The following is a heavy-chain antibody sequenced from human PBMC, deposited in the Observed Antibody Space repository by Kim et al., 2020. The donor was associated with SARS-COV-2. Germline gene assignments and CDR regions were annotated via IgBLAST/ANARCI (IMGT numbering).Heavy chain of an antibody. Sequence: NSNPSLQIRVTVSVDTSRNQFSLNLASVTAADAAVYYCARRTEAGGYFDFWGQGSPVTVAS. CDR3: ARRTEAGGYFDF. D-gene: IGHD2-15*01. V-gene: IGHV4-39*01. J-gene: IGHJ4*02.